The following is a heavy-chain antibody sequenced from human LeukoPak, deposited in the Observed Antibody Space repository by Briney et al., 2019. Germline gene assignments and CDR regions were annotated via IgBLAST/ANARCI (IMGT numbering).Heavy chain of an antibody. D-gene: IGHD5-18*01. J-gene: IGHJ4*02. Sequence: SETLSLTCAVYGGSFSGYYWSWIRQPPGKGLEWIGEINHSGSTNYNPSLKSRVTISVDTSKNQFSLKLSSVTAADTAVYYCASGYSYGYNALDYWGQGTLVTVSS. CDR3: ASGYSYGYNALDY. CDR1: GGSFSGYY. CDR2: INHSGST. V-gene: IGHV4-34*01.